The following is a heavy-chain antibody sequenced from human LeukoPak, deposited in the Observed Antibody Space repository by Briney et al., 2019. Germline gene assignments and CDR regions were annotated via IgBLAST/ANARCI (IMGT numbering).Heavy chain of an antibody. D-gene: IGHD5-24*01. J-gene: IGHJ4*02. CDR3: ARALLVRNGYNYSPNYFDY. CDR1: GLTVNSNY. CDR2: IYSGGTT. V-gene: IGHV3-53*01. Sequence: AGSLTLSCAASGLTVNSNYMNWVRQAPGKGLHWVSVIYSGGTTYYADSVKGRFTISRDNSKNTLYLQMNSLRAEDTAVYYCARALLVRNGYNYSPNYFDYWGQGTLVTVSS.